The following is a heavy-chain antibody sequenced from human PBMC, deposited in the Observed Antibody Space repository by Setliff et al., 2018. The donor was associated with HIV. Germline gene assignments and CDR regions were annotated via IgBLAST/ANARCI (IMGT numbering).Heavy chain of an antibody. Sequence: GGSLRLSCTASGFTFSAYEMNWVRQAPGKGLEWVSYISNSGNTVFYAGSVKGRFASSRDNAKNSLYLQRNSLRGEDTAVYYCARYFRDGSYNDYWGQGTLVTVSS. V-gene: IGHV3-48*03. CDR2: ISNSGNTV. CDR3: ARYFRDGSYNDY. CDR1: GFTFSAYE. D-gene: IGHD3-10*01. J-gene: IGHJ4*02.